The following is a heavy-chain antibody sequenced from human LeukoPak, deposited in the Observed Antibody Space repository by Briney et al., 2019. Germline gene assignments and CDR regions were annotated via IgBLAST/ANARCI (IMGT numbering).Heavy chain of an antibody. J-gene: IGHJ4*02. CDR2: TSYSGYT. CDR1: GGSIRSGSYY. CDR3: ARSIAVAGTDFDY. D-gene: IGHD6-19*01. V-gene: IGHV4-39*01. Sequence: PSETLSLTCTVSGGSIRSGSYYWGWIRQPPGKGLEWIGSTSYSGYTYYNPSLKSRVTMSVDTSKNQFSLKLSSVTAADTAVYYCARSIAVAGTDFDYWGQGTLVTVSS.